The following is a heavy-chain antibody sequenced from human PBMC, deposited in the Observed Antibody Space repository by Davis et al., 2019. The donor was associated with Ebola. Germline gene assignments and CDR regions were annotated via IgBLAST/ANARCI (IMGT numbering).Heavy chain of an antibody. J-gene: IGHJ3*02. CDR2: ISYDGSNK. V-gene: IGHV3-30-3*01. CDR1: GFTFSSYA. Sequence: GESLKISCAASGFTFSSYAMHWVRQAPGKGLEWVAVISYDGSNKYYADSVKGRFTISRDNSKNTLYLQMNSLRAEDTAVYYCATGVVPAAIRSKTDAFDIWGQGTMVIVSS. CDR3: ATGVVPAAIRSKTDAFDI. D-gene: IGHD2-2*02.